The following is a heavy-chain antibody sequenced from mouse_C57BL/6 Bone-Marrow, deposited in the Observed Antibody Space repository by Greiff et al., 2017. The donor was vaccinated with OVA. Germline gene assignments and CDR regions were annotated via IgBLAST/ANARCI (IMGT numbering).Heavy chain of an antibody. Sequence: QVQLQQSGAELARPGASVKLSCKASGYTFTSYGISWVKQRTGQGLEWIGEIYPRSGNTYYNEKFKGKATLTADKSSSTAYMELRSLTSEDSAVYFCARDYYGRYWYFDVWGTGTTVTVSS. D-gene: IGHD1-1*01. CDR2: IYPRSGNT. CDR1: GYTFTSYG. V-gene: IGHV1-81*01. J-gene: IGHJ1*03. CDR3: ARDYYGRYWYFDV.